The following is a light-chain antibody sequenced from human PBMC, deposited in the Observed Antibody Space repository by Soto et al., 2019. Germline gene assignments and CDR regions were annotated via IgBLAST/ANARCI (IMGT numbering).Light chain of an antibody. CDR2: AAS. V-gene: IGKV1-17*01. J-gene: IGKJ4*01. CDR3: LQHNTFPLS. CDR1: QDIIND. Sequence: DIQMTQSPSSLSASVGATATITCRASQDIINDLAWYQQKPGKAPQRLIHAASSLQGGVPSRFSGSGSGTEFTLTISGLLPDDFAAYYCLQHNTFPLSFGGGSKVEIK.